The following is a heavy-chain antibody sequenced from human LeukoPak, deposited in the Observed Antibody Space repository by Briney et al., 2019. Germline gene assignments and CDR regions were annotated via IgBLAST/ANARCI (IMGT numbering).Heavy chain of an antibody. CDR3: ARAGIGVAGTPYFDY. D-gene: IGHD6-19*01. V-gene: IGHV1-2*02. J-gene: IGHJ4*02. CDR2: INPNSGGT. Sequence: GASVKVSCKASGYTFTGYYMHWVRQAPGQGLEWMGWINPNSGGTNYAQKFQGRVTMTRDTSISTAYMELSRLRSDDTAVYYCARAGIGVAGTPYFDYWGQGTLVTVSS. CDR1: GYTFTGYY.